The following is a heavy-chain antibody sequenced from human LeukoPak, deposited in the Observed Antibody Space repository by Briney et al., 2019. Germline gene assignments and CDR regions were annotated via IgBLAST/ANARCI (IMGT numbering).Heavy chain of an antibody. V-gene: IGHV3-66*01. D-gene: IGHD4-17*01. CDR3: ARVRDGDYYDY. CDR1: GFTVSSNY. CDR2: IYSGGST. J-gene: IGHJ4*02. Sequence: GGSLRLSCAASGFTVSSNYMSWVRQAPGKGLEGVSVIYSGGSTYYADSVKGRFTISRDNSKHTLYLQMNSLRADDTAVYYCARVRDGDYYDYWGPGTQVTVSS.